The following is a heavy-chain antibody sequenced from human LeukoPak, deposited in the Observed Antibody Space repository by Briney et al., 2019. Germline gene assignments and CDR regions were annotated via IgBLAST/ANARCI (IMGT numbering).Heavy chain of an antibody. V-gene: IGHV3-48*03. CDR3: ARQSSIWNDGTNTDFNY. CDR1: GFTFSSYE. CDR2: ISSSGSTI. Sequence: GGSLRLSCAASGFTFSSYEMNWVRQAPGKGLEWVSYISSSGSTIYYADSVKGRFTISRDNAKNSLYLQMNSLRAEDTAVYYCARQSSIWNDGTNTDFNYWGQGTLVTVSS. D-gene: IGHD1-1*01. J-gene: IGHJ4*02.